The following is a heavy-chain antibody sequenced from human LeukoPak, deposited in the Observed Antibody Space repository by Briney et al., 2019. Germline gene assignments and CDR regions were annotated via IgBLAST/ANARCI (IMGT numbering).Heavy chain of an antibody. D-gene: IGHD3-22*01. J-gene: IGHJ4*02. CDR3: AKDSYYYYDSSGYLDY. CDR1: GFTFNSYA. V-gene: IGHV3-23*01. CDR2: ISGSGGST. Sequence: GGSLRLSCAASGFTFNSYAMSWVRQAPGKGLEWVSAISGSGGSTYYADSVKGRFTISRDNSKNTLYLQMNNLRAEDTAVYYCAKDSYYYYDSSGYLDYWGQGTLVTVSS.